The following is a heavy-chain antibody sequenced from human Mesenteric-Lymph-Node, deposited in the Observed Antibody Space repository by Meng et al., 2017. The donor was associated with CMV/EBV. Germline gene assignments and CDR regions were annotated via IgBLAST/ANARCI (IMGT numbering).Heavy chain of an antibody. CDR3: ASPVIDGSGSYTFDY. Sequence: SGYTFTGYYMHWVRQAPGQGLEWMGRINPNSGGTNYAQKFQGRVTMTRDTSISTAYMELSRLRSDDTAVYYCASPVIDGSGSYTFDYWGQGTLVTVSS. V-gene: IGHV1-2*06. CDR2: INPNSGGT. J-gene: IGHJ4*02. D-gene: IGHD3-10*01. CDR1: GYTFTGYY.